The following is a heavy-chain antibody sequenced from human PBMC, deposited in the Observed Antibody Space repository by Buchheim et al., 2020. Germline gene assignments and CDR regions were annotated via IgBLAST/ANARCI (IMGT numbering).Heavy chain of an antibody. V-gene: IGHV3-30*03. Sequence: QVQLVESGGGVVQPGTSLRLSCVDSGFTFSSYGMHWVRQAPGKGLEWVGVISYDGQNKYYADAVKGRFTISRDNSKNKLYLQMNSLRAEDTAVYYCARDLHSTGAPWGQGTL. CDR2: ISYDGQNK. CDR1: GFTFSSYG. J-gene: IGHJ4*02. CDR3: ARDLHSTGAP. D-gene: IGHD2/OR15-2a*01.